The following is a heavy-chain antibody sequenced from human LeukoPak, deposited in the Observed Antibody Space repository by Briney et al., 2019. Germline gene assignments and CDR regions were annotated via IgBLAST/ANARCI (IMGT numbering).Heavy chain of an antibody. Sequence: GGSLRLSCAASGFTFSDYYMSWIRQAPGKGLEWVSYISSSGSTIYYADSVKGRFTISRDNAKNSLYLQMNSLRAEDTAVYCCARDEQQWLVAETHAEDYWGQGTLVTVSS. J-gene: IGHJ4*02. CDR3: ARDEQQWLVAETHAEDY. V-gene: IGHV3-11*01. CDR2: ISSSGSTI. CDR1: GFTFSDYY. D-gene: IGHD6-19*01.